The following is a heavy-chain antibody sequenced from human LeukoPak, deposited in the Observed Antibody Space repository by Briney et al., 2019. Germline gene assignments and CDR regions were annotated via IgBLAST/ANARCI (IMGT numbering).Heavy chain of an antibody. CDR2: INPNSGGT. D-gene: IGHD2-2*02. J-gene: IGHJ3*02. V-gene: IGHV1-2*02. Sequence: ASVKVSCKASGYTFTGYYMHWVRQAPGQGLEWMGWINPNSGGTNYAQKFQGRVTMTRDTSISTAYMELSRLRSDDTAVYYCARAMRYCSSTSCYTIDDAFDIWGQGTMVTVSS. CDR1: GYTFTGYY. CDR3: ARAMRYCSSTSCYTIDDAFDI.